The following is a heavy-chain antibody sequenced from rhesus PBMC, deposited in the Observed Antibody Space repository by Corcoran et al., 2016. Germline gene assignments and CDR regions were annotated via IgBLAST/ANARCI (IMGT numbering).Heavy chain of an antibody. J-gene: IGHJ4*01. D-gene: IGHD4-4*01. V-gene: IGHV4-80*01. Sequence: QVQLQEAGPGLGKPSETLSLTCAVSGPSTRSYWGGGIRAAHGKGLEWIGEIFGNSGNSYYNPSLKSRVIISKDASKNQFSLKLSSVTAADTAVYYCARSGYGSGGVYWGQGILVTVSS. CDR2: IFGNSGNS. CDR1: GPSTRSYW. CDR3: ARSGYGSGGVY.